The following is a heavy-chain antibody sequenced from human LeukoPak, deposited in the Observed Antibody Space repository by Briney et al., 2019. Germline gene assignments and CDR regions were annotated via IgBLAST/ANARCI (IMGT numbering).Heavy chain of an antibody. D-gene: IGHD5-12*01. J-gene: IGHJ3*02. CDR1: GGSISSYY. CDR2: IYYSGST. CDR3: ARDLLHRGYAFDI. Sequence: SETLSLTCTVSGGSISSYYWSWIRQPPGKGLEWIGYIYYSGSTNYNPSLKSRVTISVDPSKNQFSLKLSSVTAADTAVYYCARDLLHRGYAFDIWGQGSMVTVSS. V-gene: IGHV4-59*12.